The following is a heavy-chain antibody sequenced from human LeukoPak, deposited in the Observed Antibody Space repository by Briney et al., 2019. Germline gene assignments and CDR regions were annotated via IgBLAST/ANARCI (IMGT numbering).Heavy chain of an antibody. J-gene: IGHJ6*02. CDR2: IIPIFGTA. V-gene: IGHV1-69*13. D-gene: IGHD3-9*01. CDR1: GGTFSSYA. CDR3: ASGVHCSSTSCLMHYDILTGYYGPGDYYYGMDV. Sequence: SVKVSCKASGGTFSSYAISWVRQAPGQGLEWMGGIIPIFGTANYAQKFQGRVTITADESTSTAYMELSSLRSEDTAVYYCASGVHCSSTSCLMHYDILTGYYGPGDYYYGMDVWGQGTTVTVSS.